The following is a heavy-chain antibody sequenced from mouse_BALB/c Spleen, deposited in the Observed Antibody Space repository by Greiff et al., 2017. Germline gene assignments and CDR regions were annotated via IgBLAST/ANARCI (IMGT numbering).Heavy chain of an antibody. CDR3: AREGGYYGPFDY. V-gene: IGHV5-6-3*01. J-gene: IGHJ2*01. CDR1: GFTFSSYG. D-gene: IGHD1-2*01. Sequence: EVNVVESGGGLVQPGGSLKLSCAASGFTFSSYGMSWVRQTPDKRLELVATINSNGGSTYYPDSVKGRFTISRDNAKNTLYLQMSSLKSEDTAMYYCAREGGYYGPFDYWGQGTTLTVSS. CDR2: INSNGGST.